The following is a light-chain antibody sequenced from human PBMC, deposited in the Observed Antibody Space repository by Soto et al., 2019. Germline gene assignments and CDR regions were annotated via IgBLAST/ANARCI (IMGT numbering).Light chain of an antibody. CDR2: DVS. V-gene: IGKV1-5*01. J-gene: IGKJ2*01. CDR1: HSITNW. Sequence: DIQMTQSPSTLSASVGDRVTITCRASHSITNWLAWYQQEPGKAPKVLIYDVSTLGSGVPSRFSGSGSGTEFTLTISSLQPDDFATYYCQPYNNNFGQGTKV. CDR3: QPYNNN.